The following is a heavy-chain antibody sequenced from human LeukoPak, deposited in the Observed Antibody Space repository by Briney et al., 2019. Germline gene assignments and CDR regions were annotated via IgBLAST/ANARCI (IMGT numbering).Heavy chain of an antibody. CDR3: ARDGYNSFDY. J-gene: IGHJ4*02. Sequence: SETLSLTCTVSGGSISSYYWSWIRQPPGKGLEWIGYIYYSGSTNYNPSLKSRVTIPVDTSKNQFSLKLSSVTAADTAVYYCARDGYNSFDYWGQGTLVTVSS. CDR1: GGSISSYY. CDR2: IYYSGST. V-gene: IGHV4-59*01. D-gene: IGHD5-24*01.